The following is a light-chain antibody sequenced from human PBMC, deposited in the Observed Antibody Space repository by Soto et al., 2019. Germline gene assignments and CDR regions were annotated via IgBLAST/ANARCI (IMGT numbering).Light chain of an antibody. V-gene: IGLV4-69*01. CDR2: LNSDGSH. CDR3: QTWGTGTWE. J-gene: IGLJ3*02. CDR1: SGHSSYA. Sequence: QPVLTQSPSASASLGASVKLTCTLSSGHSSYAIAWHQQQPEKGPRYLMKLNSDGSHSKGDGIPDRFSGSSSGAERYLTISSLQSEDEADYYCQTWGTGTWEFGGGTKLTVL.